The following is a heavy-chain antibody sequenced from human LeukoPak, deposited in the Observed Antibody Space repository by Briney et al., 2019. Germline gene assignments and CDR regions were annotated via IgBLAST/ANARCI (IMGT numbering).Heavy chain of an antibody. D-gene: IGHD5-12*01. Sequence: ASVKVSCKASGYTFTGYYMHWVRQAPGQGLEWMGWINPNSGGTNYAQKFQGRATMTRDTSISTAYMELSSLRSEDTAVYYCARGEDSGYDGSAGLNMDVWGKGTTVTISS. CDR1: GYTFTGYY. CDR2: INPNSGGT. CDR3: ARGEDSGYDGSAGLNMDV. J-gene: IGHJ6*03. V-gene: IGHV1-2*02.